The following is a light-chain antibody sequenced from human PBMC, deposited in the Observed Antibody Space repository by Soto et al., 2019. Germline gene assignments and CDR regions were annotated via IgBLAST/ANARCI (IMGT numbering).Light chain of an antibody. J-gene: IGKJ1*01. Sequence: IVLTQSPGTVSLSPGERATLSCRASQTGSSSYLAWYQQKPGQAPRVLIYGAYPRATGIPDRFSGSGSGTAFTLTISRLEPEDSAVYFCQHYGSSQWKFGQWTFGQGTKVEIK. CDR3: QHYGSSQWKFGQWT. CDR2: GAY. V-gene: IGKV3-20*01. CDR1: QTGSSSY.